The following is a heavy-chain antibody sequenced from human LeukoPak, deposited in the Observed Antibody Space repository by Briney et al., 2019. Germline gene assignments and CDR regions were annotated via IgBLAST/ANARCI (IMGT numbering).Heavy chain of an antibody. V-gene: IGHV4-38-2*01. Sequence: SETLSLTCAVSGYSISSGYYWGWIRQPPGKGLEWIGSIYHSGSTYYNPSLKSRVTISVDTSKNQFSLKLSSVTAADTAVHYCARHPPSKWFDPWGQGTLITVSS. J-gene: IGHJ5*02. CDR3: ARHPPSKWFDP. CDR2: IYHSGST. CDR1: GYSISSGYY.